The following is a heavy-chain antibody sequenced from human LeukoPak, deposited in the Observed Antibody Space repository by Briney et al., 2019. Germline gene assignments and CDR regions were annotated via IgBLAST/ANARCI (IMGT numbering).Heavy chain of an antibody. CDR2: INWNGGST. CDR3: ARDEAAGTSFDY. D-gene: IGHD6-13*01. J-gene: IGHJ4*02. CDR1: GFTFDDYG. Sequence: PGGSLRLSCAASGFTFDDYGISWVRQAPGKGLEWVSGINWNGGSTGYADSVKGRFTISRDNAKNSLYLQMNSLRAEDTALYYCARDEAAGTSFDYWGQGTLVTVSS. V-gene: IGHV3-20*04.